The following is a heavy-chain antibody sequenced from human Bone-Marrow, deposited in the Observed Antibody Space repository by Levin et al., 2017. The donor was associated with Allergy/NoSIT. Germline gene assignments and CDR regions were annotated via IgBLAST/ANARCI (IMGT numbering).Heavy chain of an antibody. D-gene: IGHD2/OR15-2a*01. V-gene: IGHV3-30-3*01. CDR3: ATPSMGHENLDY. J-gene: IGHJ4*02. Sequence: SCVVSGFTFSHSAIHWVRQAPGKGLEWVAVISHDGDTKYYGDSVQGRFTVSRDNSKRTVYLQMDSLRTEDTALFYCATPSMGHENLDYWGQGTLVTVSS. CDR1: GFTFSHSA. CDR2: ISHDGDTK.